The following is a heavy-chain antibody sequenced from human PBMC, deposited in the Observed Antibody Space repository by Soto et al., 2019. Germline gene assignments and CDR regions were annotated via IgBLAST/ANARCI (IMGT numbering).Heavy chain of an antibody. CDR1: GFTFSNYG. D-gene: IGHD6-19*01. CDR3: ARDLESGWPRDY. J-gene: IGHJ4*02. V-gene: IGHV3-30*03. CDR2: ISYDGSNK. Sequence: GGSLRLSCAASGFTFSNYGMNWVRQAPGKGLEWVAVISYDGSNKYYADSVKGRFTISRDNSKNTLYLQMNSLRAEDTAVYYCARDLESGWPRDYWGQGTLVTVSS.